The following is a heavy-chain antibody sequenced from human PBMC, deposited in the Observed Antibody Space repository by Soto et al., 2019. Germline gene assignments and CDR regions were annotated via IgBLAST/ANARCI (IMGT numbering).Heavy chain of an antibody. CDR2: IIPILGTA. CDR1: GGTFSSYA. Sequence: SVKVSCKASGGTFSSYAISRVRQAPGQGLEWMGGIIPILGTANYAQKFQGRVTITADESTSTAYMELSSLRSEDTAVYYCARAGALYYYDNGDWFDPWGQGTLVTVSS. CDR3: ARAGALYYYDNGDWFDP. J-gene: IGHJ5*02. V-gene: IGHV1-69*13. D-gene: IGHD3-22*01.